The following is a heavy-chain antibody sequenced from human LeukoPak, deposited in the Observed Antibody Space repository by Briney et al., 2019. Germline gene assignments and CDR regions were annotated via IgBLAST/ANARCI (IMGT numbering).Heavy chain of an antibody. CDR3: ACLYSGSTNWFDP. D-gene: IGHD1-26*01. CDR1: GGSISSYY. V-gene: IGHV4-59*08. CDR2: IYYSGST. Sequence: PSETLSLTCTVSGGSISSYYWSWIRQPPGKGLEWIGYIYYSGSTNYNTSLKSRVTISVDTSNNQSPLKLSSVTAADTAVYYCACLYSGSTNWFDPRGQGTLVTVSS. J-gene: IGHJ5*02.